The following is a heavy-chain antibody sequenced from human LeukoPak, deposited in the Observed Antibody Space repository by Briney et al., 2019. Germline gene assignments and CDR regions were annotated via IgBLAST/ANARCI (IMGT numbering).Heavy chain of an antibody. Sequence: PGGSLRRSCAASGFTFSTYCMHWVRQAPGKGPMWVSRICPDGTVTNYADSVKARFIISRDNARNTVYLQMNSLRVEDTAVYYCVRDFRSADYWGQGILVTVSS. CDR1: GFTFSTYC. V-gene: IGHV3-74*01. CDR3: VRDFRSADY. J-gene: IGHJ4*02. CDR2: ICPDGTVT.